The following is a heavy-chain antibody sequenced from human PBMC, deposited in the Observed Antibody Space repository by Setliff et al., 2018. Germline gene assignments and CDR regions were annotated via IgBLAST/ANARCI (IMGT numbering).Heavy chain of an antibody. V-gene: IGHV1-18*01. Sequence: EASVKVSCKASGYSFSNYDIMWVRQAPGQGLEWMGWISVYTGHTKSAQKFQGRVTMTTDTSTSTAYMELRSLTSDDTAVYYCARSQWDGLWFKELLSNWGQGTPVTVSS. D-gene: IGHD3-10*01. J-gene: IGHJ4*02. CDR2: ISVYTGHT. CDR1: GYSFSNYD. CDR3: ARSQWDGLWFKELLSN.